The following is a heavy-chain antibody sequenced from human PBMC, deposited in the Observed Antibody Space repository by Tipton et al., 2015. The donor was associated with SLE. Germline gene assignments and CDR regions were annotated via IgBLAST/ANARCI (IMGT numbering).Heavy chain of an antibody. CDR3: ARRGSSDY. CDR1: GYSFTTYW. D-gene: IGHD3-10*01. J-gene: IGHJ4*02. Sequence: QSGPEVKEPGDSLKISCRGSGYSFTTYWIAWVRQIPGKGLEWMGIIYPSDSDTRYNPAFQGQVTMSADKSINTAYLQWSSLKSSDTAMYYCARRGSSDYWGQGTLVTVSS. V-gene: IGHV5-51*03. CDR2: IYPSDSDT.